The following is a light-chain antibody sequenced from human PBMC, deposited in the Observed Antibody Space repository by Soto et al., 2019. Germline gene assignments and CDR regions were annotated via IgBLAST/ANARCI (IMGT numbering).Light chain of an antibody. Sequence: DIQMTQSPSTLSGSVGDRVTITCRAGQTISSWLAWYQQKPGKAPKLLIYAASTLQSGVPSRFSGSGSGTDFTLTISCLQSEDFATYYCQQYYSYPYTFGQGTKVDI. V-gene: IGKV1-5*01. CDR3: QQYYSYPYT. CDR2: AAS. CDR1: QTISSW. J-gene: IGKJ2*01.